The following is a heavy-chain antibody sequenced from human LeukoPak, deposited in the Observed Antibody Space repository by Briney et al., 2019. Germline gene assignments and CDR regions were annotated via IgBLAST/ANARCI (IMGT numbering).Heavy chain of an antibody. Sequence: GGSLRLSCAASGFTFSSYAMSWVRQAPGKGLEWVSAISGSGGSTYYADSVKGRFTTSRDNSKNTLYLQMNSLRAEDTAVYYLAKDGYYDFLTGNYLYGARETLVPFP. V-gene: IGHV3-23*01. CDR2: ISGSGGST. CDR1: GFTFSSYA. D-gene: IGHD3-9*01. J-gene: IGHJ4*02. CDR3: AKDGYYDFLTGNYLY.